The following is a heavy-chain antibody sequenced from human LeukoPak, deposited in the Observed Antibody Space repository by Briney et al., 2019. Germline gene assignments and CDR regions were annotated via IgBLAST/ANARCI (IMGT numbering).Heavy chain of an antibody. J-gene: IGHJ4*02. CDR2: IIDTGST. CDR1: GGSFSGYY. D-gene: IGHD3-3*01. V-gene: IGHV4-34*12. Sequence: SETLSLTCAVYGGSFSGYYWTWIRRPPGKGLEWIGEIIDTGSTKYNSSLKSRVTISVDTSKNQFSLSLDSVTAADTAVYYCARGLASGYPPIPFDYWGQGTLVTVSS. CDR3: ARGLASGYPPIPFDY.